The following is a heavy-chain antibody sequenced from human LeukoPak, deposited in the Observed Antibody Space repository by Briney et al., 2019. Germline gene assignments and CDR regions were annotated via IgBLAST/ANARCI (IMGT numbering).Heavy chain of an antibody. V-gene: IGHV3-23*01. D-gene: IGHD3-10*01. J-gene: IGHJ4*02. CDR3: AKDLGPTNYYGSGSYPQAFDY. CDR2: ISGSGGST. Sequence: GGSLRLSCAASGFTFSSYGMSWVRQAPGKGLEWVSAISGSGGSTYYADSVEGRFTISRDNSKNTLYLQMNSLRAEDTAVYYCAKDLGPTNYYGSGSYPQAFDYWGQGTLVTVSS. CDR1: GFTFSSYG.